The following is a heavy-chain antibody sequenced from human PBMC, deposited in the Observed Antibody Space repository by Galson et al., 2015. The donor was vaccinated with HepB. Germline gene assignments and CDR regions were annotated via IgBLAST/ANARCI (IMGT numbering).Heavy chain of an antibody. D-gene: IGHD3-16*01. Sequence: SLRLSCAASEFIFSDYYMSWIRQSPGKGLEWVSYISPSGGTTYYADSVKGRFTISRDNAKNSLYLQMNSLRADDTAVYYCARDHGGFDLCGRGTLVTVSS. J-gene: IGHJ2*01. CDR1: EFIFSDYY. V-gene: IGHV3-11*01. CDR3: ARDHGGFDL. CDR2: ISPSGGTT.